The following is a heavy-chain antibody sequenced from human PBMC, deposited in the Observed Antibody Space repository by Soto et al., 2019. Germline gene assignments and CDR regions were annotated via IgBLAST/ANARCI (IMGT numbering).Heavy chain of an antibody. V-gene: IGHV3-30*18. Sequence: QAQLVESGGGVVQPGTSLRLSCAASGFTFAHYAMHWVRHSPGTGLEWVAFMSHDENRKLYSDSVKGRFTISRDNSKSTLYLQMSRLRAEDTAVYYCAKDYDFWSASVNPYFDSWGLGTLVTVSS. D-gene: IGHD3-3*01. CDR3: AKDYDFWSASVNPYFDS. CDR2: MSHDENRK. CDR1: GFTFAHYA. J-gene: IGHJ4*02.